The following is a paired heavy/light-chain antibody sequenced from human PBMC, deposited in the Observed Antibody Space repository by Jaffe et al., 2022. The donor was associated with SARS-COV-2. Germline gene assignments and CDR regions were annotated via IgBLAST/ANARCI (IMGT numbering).Heavy chain of an antibody. D-gene: IGHD2-15*01. V-gene: IGHV5-51*01. CDR1: GNSFTSYW. Sequence: EVQLVQSGAEVKKPGESLKISCKGSGNSFTSYWIGWVRQMPGKGLEWMGMIYPEDSDTRYSPPFQGQVTISTDKSISTAYLQWGSLKASDTAIYYCARHGGNPISYFDYWGQGTQLTVSS. J-gene: IGHJ4*02. CDR3: ARHGGNPISYFDY. CDR2: IYPEDSDT.
Light chain of an antibody. CDR3: QQYGRSPYT. J-gene: IGKJ2*01. Sequence: EIVLTQSPGTLSLSPGERATLSCGASQSVSSRFLAWYQQKPGQAPRLLIYDASSRAAGIPDRFSGSGSGTDFTLTINRLEPEDFAVYYCQQYGRSPYTFGQGTKLEIK. V-gene: IGKV3-20*01. CDR1: QSVSSRF. CDR2: DAS.